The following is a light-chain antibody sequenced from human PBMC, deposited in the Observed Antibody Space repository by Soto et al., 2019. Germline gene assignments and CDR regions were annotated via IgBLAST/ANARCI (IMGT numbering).Light chain of an antibody. CDR2: EVT. V-gene: IGLV2-14*01. CDR1: SGDIGSYNR. CDR3: SSYTNINTRACV. J-gene: IGLJ1*01. Sequence: QSALTQPASVSGSPGQSITISCTGTSGDIGSYNRVSWYQQPPGKAPKLMISEVTDRPSGVSTRFSGSKSGNTASLTISGLQAEDEAEYYCSSYTNINTRACVFGTGTKVTVL.